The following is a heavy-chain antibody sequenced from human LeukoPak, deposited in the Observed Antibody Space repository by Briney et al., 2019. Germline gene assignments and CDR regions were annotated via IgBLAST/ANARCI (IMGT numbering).Heavy chain of an antibody. D-gene: IGHD3-3*01. CDR3: ARGPRVLRFLEWLLTFDY. CDR1: GYTFTGCY. V-gene: IGHV1-2*06. CDR2: INPNSGGT. J-gene: IGHJ4*02. Sequence: ASVKVSCKASGYTFTGCYMHWVRQAPGQGLEWMGRINPNSGGTNYAQKFQGRVTMTSDTSISTAYMELSRLRSDDTAVYYCARGPRVLRFLEWLLTFDYWGQGTLVTVSS.